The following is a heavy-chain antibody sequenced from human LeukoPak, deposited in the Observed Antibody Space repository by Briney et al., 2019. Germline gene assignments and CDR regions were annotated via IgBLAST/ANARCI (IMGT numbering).Heavy chain of an antibody. Sequence: GASVKVSCKVSGYTLTELSMHWVRQAPGKGLEWMGGFDPEDGETIYAQKFHGRVTMTEDTSTDTAYMELSSLRSEDTAVYYCASPHNWYYYDSSGPVFDYWGQGTLVTVSS. CDR1: GYTLTELS. CDR3: ASPHNWYYYDSSGPVFDY. CDR2: FDPEDGET. J-gene: IGHJ4*02. V-gene: IGHV1-24*01. D-gene: IGHD3-22*01.